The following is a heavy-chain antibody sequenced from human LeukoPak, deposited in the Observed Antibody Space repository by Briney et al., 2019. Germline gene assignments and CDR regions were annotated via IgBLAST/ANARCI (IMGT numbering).Heavy chain of an antibody. CDR2: IYTSGST. CDR1: GGSISSGSYY. D-gene: IGHD3-9*01. Sequence: SETLSLTCTVSGGSISSGSYYWSWIRQPAGKGLEWIGRIYTSGSTNYNPSLKSRVTISVGTSKNQFSLKLSSVTAADTAVYYCAREPTDYDILTGYYYYGMDVWGQGTTVTVSS. V-gene: IGHV4-61*02. CDR3: AREPTDYDILTGYYYYGMDV. J-gene: IGHJ6*02.